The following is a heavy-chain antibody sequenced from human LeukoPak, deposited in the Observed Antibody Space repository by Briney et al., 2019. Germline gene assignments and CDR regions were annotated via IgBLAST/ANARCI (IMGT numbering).Heavy chain of an antibody. CDR1: VGSISSYY. CDR2: IYYSGST. V-gene: IGHV4-59*08. D-gene: IGHD1-26*01. J-gene: IGHJ3*02. Sequence: SETLSLTCTVSVGSISSYYWSWIRQPPGKGLEWIGYIYYSGSTNYNPSLKSRVTISVDTSKNQFSLKLSSVTAADTAVYYCARHMVGATLYAFDIWGQGTMVTVSS. CDR3: ARHMVGATLYAFDI.